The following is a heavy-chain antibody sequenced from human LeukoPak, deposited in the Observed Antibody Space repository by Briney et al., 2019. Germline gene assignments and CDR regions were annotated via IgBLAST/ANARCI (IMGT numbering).Heavy chain of an antibody. CDR2: IGSDNKP. CDR3: AKGGWLEY. V-gene: IGHV3-23*05. Sequence: GGSLRLSCEASGFTFSAYAMTWVRQAPGKGLEWVSSIGSDNKPYYSESVKGRFAISRDNSKSMLFLQLNSLRAEDTAVYYCAKGGWLEYWGQGTLVTVSS. CDR1: GFTFSAYA. D-gene: IGHD6-19*01. J-gene: IGHJ4*02.